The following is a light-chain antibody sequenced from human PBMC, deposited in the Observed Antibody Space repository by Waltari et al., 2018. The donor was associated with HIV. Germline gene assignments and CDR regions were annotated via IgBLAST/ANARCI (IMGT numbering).Light chain of an antibody. CDR3: QQFYGPPYA. J-gene: IGKJ2*01. Sequence: EIVLTQSPGILSLSPGERATLSCRASQSVRSGYLAWYQHKPGQAPRLLIYGESSRATGIPDRFSGSGSGTDFTLSINRLEPEDFAVYFCQQFYGPPYAFGQGTKLEIK. V-gene: IGKV3-20*01. CDR2: GES. CDR1: QSVRSGY.